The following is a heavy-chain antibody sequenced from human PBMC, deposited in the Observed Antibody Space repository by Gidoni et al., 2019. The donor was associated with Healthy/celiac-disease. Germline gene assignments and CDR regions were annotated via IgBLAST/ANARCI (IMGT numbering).Heavy chain of an antibody. J-gene: IGHJ4*02. CDR3: ARDSSSWYLKFDY. Sequence: EVQLVESGGGLVQPGGSLRLSCAASGFPFSSYWMSWVRQAPGKGLEWVANIKQDGSEKYYVDSGKGRFTISRDNAKNSLYLQMNSLRAEDTAVYYCARDSSSWYLKFDYWGQGTLVTVSS. V-gene: IGHV3-7*01. CDR1: GFPFSSYW. D-gene: IGHD6-13*01. CDR2: IKQDGSEK.